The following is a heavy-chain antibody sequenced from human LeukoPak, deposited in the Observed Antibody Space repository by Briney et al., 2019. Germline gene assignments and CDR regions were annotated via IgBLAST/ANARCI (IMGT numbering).Heavy chain of an antibody. D-gene: IGHD6-13*01. V-gene: IGHV3-23*01. CDR1: GFSLTNFA. CDR2: MSGGGGRT. Sequence: GGSLRLSCAASGFSLTNFAMSWVRQAPGKGLEWVSAMSGGGGRTYYADSVKGRFTISRDISKSTLYLQMNSLRAEDTALYYRAKDRYGSSSDDAFDIWGQGTMVTVSS. J-gene: IGHJ3*02. CDR3: AKDRYGSSSDDAFDI.